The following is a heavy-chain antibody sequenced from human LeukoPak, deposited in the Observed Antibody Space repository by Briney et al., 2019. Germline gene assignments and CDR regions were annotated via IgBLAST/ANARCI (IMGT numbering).Heavy chain of an antibody. V-gene: IGHV4-59*01. J-gene: IGHJ4*02. D-gene: IGHD3/OR15-3a*01. CDR2: IHYTGST. CDR3: ARWYWTGYPYLDF. CDR1: GGSLSRYY. Sequence: SETLSLTCTVSGGSLSRYYWSWIRQSPRKGLECIGYIHYTGSTNYNPSLKSRVTISVATSKNQYYMKWKSVTPAYTPVYYWARWYWTGYPYLDFWGQGTLVTVS.